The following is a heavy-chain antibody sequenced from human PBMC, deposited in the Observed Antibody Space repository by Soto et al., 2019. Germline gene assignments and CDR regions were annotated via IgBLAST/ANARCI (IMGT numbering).Heavy chain of an antibody. CDR1: GYSFTSLD. J-gene: IGHJ4*02. CDR2: MQPSTGRT. D-gene: IGHD1-1*01. Sequence: QVQLVQSGAEVREPGASVKVSCKASGYSFTSLDINWVRQTAGQGLEWMGWMQPSTGRTGYAQKFQGRVTMTRDTSINTAYMELTTLTSDDTGCYSCALGVSAGVGYWGQGTLVTVS. CDR3: ALGVSAGVGY. V-gene: IGHV1-8*01.